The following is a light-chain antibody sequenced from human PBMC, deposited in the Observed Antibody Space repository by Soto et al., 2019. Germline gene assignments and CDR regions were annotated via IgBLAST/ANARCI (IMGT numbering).Light chain of an antibody. J-gene: IGLJ1*01. CDR1: SSDVGAYNH. CDR3: CSYTTSTTNV. V-gene: IGLV2-14*03. CDR2: DVS. Sequence: QSALTQPASVSGSPGQSITISCTGTSSDVGAYNHVSWYQHHPGKAPKLMIYDVSSRPSGVSNRFSGSKSGNTASLTISGLQAEDETDYYCCSYTTSTTNVFGTGTKVTVL.